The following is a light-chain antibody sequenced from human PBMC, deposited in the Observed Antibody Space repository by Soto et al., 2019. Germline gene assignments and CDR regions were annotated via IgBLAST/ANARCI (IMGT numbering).Light chain of an antibody. J-gene: IGKJ1*01. Sequence: EIVLMQSPGTLSLSPGERATLSCRASQTVTTNYLAWYQQKPGQAPRLLVYGSFSRATGIPDRFGGSGSGTDLTLTLTRLEPEDFAVYYCQQDVRSPWTFGQGTKVEIK. CDR2: GSF. V-gene: IGKV3-20*01. CDR3: QQDVRSPWT. CDR1: QTVTTNY.